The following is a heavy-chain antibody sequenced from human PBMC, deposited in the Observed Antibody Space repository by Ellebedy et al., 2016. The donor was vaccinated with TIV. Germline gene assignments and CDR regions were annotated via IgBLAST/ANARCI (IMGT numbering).Heavy chain of an antibody. Sequence: PGGSLRLSCAASGFTFSSYAMSWVRQAPGKGLEWVSTISHTGTRTYYANSVEGRFIISRDNSKRTLYLQMNSLRDEDTAVYYCAKGSGGGSDSSAPRYYFDSWGLGTLVTVSS. D-gene: IGHD6-19*01. CDR2: ISHTGTRT. CDR3: AKGSGGGSDSSAPRYYFDS. V-gene: IGHV3-23*01. CDR1: GFTFSSYA. J-gene: IGHJ4*02.